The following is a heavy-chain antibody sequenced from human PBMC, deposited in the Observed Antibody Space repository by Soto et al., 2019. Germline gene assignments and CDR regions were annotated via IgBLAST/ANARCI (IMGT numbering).Heavy chain of an antibody. CDR2: INPNSGGT. CDR3: ARGAGTIFGVVPPYGMDV. D-gene: IGHD3-3*01. V-gene: IGHV1-2*04. CDR1: GYTFTGYY. Sequence: EASVKVSCKASGYTFTGYYMHWVRQAPGQGLEWMGWINPNSGGTNYAQKFQGWVTMTRDTSISTAYMELSRLRSDDTAVYYCARGAGTIFGVVPPYGMDVCGQGTTVPVYS. J-gene: IGHJ6*02.